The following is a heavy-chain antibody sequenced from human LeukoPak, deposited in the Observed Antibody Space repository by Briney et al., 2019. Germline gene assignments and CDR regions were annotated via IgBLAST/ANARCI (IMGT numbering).Heavy chain of an antibody. CDR1: GFTFSSYW. Sequence: GGSLRLSCAASGFTFSSYWMSWVRQAPGKGLEWVSGISDSGDSTYYADSVKGRFTISRDNPKNTLYLRMNSLRAEDAAVYYCAKDIKQLANFDCWGQGTLVTVSS. V-gene: IGHV3-23*01. J-gene: IGHJ4*02. D-gene: IGHD6-6*01. CDR3: AKDIKQLANFDC. CDR2: ISDSGDST.